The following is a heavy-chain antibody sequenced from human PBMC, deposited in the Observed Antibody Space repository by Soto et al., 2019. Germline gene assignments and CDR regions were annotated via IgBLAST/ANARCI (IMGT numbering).Heavy chain of an antibody. D-gene: IGHD5-12*01. CDR2: IYYSGST. J-gene: IGHJ5*02. CDR1: GGSISSSGYY. CDR3: ARAGVATIYPRNNWFDP. V-gene: IGHV4-39*01. Sequence: PSETLSLTCTVSGGSISSSGYYWGWIRHPQGKGLEWIGRIYYSGSTYYNPSLKSRVTISVDTSKNQFSLNLSSVTAADTAMYYCARAGVATIYPRNNWFDPRGQGTLVTVSS.